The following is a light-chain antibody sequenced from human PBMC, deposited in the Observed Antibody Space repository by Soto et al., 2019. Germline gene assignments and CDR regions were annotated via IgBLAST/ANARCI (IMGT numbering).Light chain of an antibody. V-gene: IGLV1-40*01. CDR1: SSNIGAGYD. Sequence: QSVLTQPPSVSGAPGQRGTISCTGSSSNIGAGYDVHWYKQLPGTAPKLLIYGNSNRPSGVTDRFSGSKSGTSASLAITGLLAEDEADCYCQSYDSSLSGLVFGGGTELTVL. CDR3: QSYDSSLSGLV. CDR2: GNS. J-gene: IGLJ2*01.